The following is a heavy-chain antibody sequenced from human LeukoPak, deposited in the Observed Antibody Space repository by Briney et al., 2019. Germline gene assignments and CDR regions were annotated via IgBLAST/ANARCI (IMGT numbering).Heavy chain of an antibody. D-gene: IGHD6-13*01. J-gene: IGHJ4*02. V-gene: IGHV1-69*05. CDR2: IIPIFGTA. CDR1: GGTFSSYA. CDR3: ARTPSAGDGGDY. Sequence: SVKVSCKASGGTFSSYAISWVRQAPGQGLEWMGGIIPIFGTANYAQKFQGRVTITTDESTSTAYMELSSLRSKDTAVYYCARTPSAGDGGDYWGQGTLVTVSS.